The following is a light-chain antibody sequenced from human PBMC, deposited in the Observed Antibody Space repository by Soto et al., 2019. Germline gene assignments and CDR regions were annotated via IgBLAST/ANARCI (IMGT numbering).Light chain of an antibody. Sequence: DIQMTQAPSTLSGSVGDRVTITCRASQTISSWLAWYLQKPGKAPKLLIYKPSTLKSGVPSRFSGSGSRTEFTLTISSLQPDDSATYFCQQYNSYSFAFGPGTKVYI. CDR2: KPS. V-gene: IGKV1-5*03. J-gene: IGKJ3*01. CDR1: QTISSW. CDR3: QQYNSYSFA.